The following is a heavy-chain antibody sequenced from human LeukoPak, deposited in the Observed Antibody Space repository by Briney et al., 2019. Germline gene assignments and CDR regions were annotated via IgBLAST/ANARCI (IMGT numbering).Heavy chain of an antibody. CDR2: IRYDGSNK. CDR3: AKHYYDSTGYYYPDFGY. V-gene: IGHV3-30*02. CDR1: GFTFSRYG. J-gene: IGHJ4*02. Sequence: GGSLRLSCEASGFTFSRYGMHWVSQAPGKGLEWVAFIRYDGSNKYYADSVKGGFTISRDNSKNTLYLQMNSLRAEDTAVYYCAKHYYDSTGYYYPDFGYWGQGTLVTVSS. D-gene: IGHD3-22*01.